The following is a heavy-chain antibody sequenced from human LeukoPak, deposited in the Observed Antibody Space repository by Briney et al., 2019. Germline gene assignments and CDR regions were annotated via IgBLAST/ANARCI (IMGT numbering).Heavy chain of an antibody. CDR1: GFTFSSYW. V-gene: IGHV3-23*01. CDR2: ISGSGGST. D-gene: IGHD6-13*01. CDR3: AKGTPSSSWYFDY. J-gene: IGHJ4*02. Sequence: GGSLRLSCAASGFTFSSYWMHWVRQAPGKGLEWVSAISGSGGSTYYADSVKGRFTISRDNSKNTLYLQMNSLRAEDTAVYYCAKGTPSSSWYFDYWGQGTLVTVSS.